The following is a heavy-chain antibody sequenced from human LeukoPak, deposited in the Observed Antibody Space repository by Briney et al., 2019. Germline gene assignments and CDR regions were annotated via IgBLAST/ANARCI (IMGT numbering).Heavy chain of an antibody. CDR2: INWNGGST. V-gene: IGHV3-20*04. CDR1: GFTFDDYG. CDR3: ARDPMGYTLYYYYGMDV. D-gene: IGHD5-24*01. J-gene: IGHJ6*02. Sequence: RSGGSLRLSCAASGFTFDDYGMSWVRQAPGKGLEWVSGINWNGGSTGYADSVKGRFTISRDNAKNTLYLQMNSLRAEDTAVYYCARDPMGYTLYYYYGMDVWGQGTTVTVSS.